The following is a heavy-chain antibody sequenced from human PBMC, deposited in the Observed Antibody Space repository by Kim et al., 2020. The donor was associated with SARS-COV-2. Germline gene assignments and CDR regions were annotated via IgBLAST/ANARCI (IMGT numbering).Heavy chain of an antibody. CDR2: IWYDGSNK. Sequence: GGSLRLSCAASGFTFSSYGMHWVRQAPGKGLEWVAVIWYDGSNKYYADSVKGRFTISRDNSKNTLYLQMNSLRAEDTAVYYCAREGCHGQHCFDYWGQGTLVTVSS. CDR3: AREGCHGQHCFDY. V-gene: IGHV3-33*01. D-gene: IGHD2-2*01. CDR1: GFTFSSYG. J-gene: IGHJ4*02.